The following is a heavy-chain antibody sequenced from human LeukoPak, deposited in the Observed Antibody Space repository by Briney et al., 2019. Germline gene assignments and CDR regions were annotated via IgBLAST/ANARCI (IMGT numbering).Heavy chain of an antibody. CDR1: GGTFSSYA. D-gene: IGHD3-3*01. CDR2: IIPILGIA. J-gene: IGHJ6*02. CDR3: ARTRITIFGVIMAYYYGMDV. V-gene: IGHV1-69*04. Sequence: ASVKVSCKASGGTFSSYAISWVRQAPGQGLEWMGRIIPILGIANCAQKFQGRVTITADKSTSTAYMELSSLRSEDTAVYYCARTRITIFGVIMAYYYGMDVWGQGTTVTVSS.